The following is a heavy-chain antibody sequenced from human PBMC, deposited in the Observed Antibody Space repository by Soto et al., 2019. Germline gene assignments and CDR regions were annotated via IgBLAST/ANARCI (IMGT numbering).Heavy chain of an antibody. V-gene: IGHV1-8*02. Sequence: QVQLVQSGAEVKNPGASVKVSCKTSGYTFTNLDINWVRQATGQGLEWMGWMSPNSGNTGYAQNFQGRVTMTRDTSISTAYMELTSLTSEDTAVYYCARGVVAGMDFWGQGTLVTVSS. CDR3: ARGVVAGMDF. CDR1: GYTFTNLD. J-gene: IGHJ4*02. D-gene: IGHD6-19*01. CDR2: MSPNSGNT.